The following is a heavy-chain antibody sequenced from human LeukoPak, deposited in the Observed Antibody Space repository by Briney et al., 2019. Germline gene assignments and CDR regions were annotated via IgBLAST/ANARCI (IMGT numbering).Heavy chain of an antibody. CDR3: ARDAQWLVPEGYFYYMDV. Sequence: PGGSLRLSCAGSGFTFSRYSMNWFRQATGKGLERVSSISSRSTNIFYVDSVKGRFTISRDNAKNSLYLQMNSLGAEDTVVYYCARDAQWLVPEGYFYYMDVWGKGTTVTVSS. J-gene: IGHJ6*03. CDR2: ISSRSTNI. D-gene: IGHD6-19*01. CDR1: GFTFSRYS. V-gene: IGHV3-21*01.